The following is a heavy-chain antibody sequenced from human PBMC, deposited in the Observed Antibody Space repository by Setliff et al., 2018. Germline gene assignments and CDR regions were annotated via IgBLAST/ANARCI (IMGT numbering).Heavy chain of an antibody. D-gene: IGHD1-26*01. V-gene: IGHV4-30-4*08. Sequence: SETLSLTFTVSGDSISSGDYFWSWIRQPPGKGLEWIAYIYRSGSAYYNPSLKSRVTMSVDTSKNQFSLHLTSVTAADTAVYYCAREVGTSTSSDAFDVWGQGMMVTVSS. J-gene: IGHJ3*01. CDR3: AREVGTSTSSDAFDV. CDR2: IYRSGSA. CDR1: GDSISSGDYF.